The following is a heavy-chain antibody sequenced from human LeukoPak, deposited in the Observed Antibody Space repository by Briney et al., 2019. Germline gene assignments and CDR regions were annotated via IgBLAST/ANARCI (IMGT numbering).Heavy chain of an antibody. V-gene: IGHV3-48*01. CDR1: GFTFSSYS. D-gene: IGHD5-18*01. J-gene: IGHJ4*02. Sequence: GGSLRLSCAASGFTFSSYSMNWVRQAPGKGLEWVSYITSSSSTIYYADSVKGRFTISRDNSKNTLYLQVTSLRAEDTAVYYCASRNSHAYEYWGQGTLVTASS. CDR2: ITSSSSTI. CDR3: ASRNSHAYEY.